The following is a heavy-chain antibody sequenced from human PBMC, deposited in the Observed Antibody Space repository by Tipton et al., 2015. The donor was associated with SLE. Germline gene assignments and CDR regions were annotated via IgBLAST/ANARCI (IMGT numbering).Heavy chain of an antibody. CDR3: ARRLEQQLVHFDY. D-gene: IGHD6-13*01. V-gene: IGHV4-34*01. CDR1: GGSISSYY. CDR2: INHSGST. Sequence: TLSLTCTVSGGSISSYYWSWIRQPPGKGLEWIGEINHSGSTNYNPSFKSRVTIPVDTSKNQFSLKLSSVTAADTAVYYCARRLEQQLVHFDYWGQGTLVTVSS. J-gene: IGHJ4*02.